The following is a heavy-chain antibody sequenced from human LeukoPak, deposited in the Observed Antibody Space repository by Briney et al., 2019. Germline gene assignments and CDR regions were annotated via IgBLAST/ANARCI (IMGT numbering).Heavy chain of an antibody. CDR2: ISASGDTT. CDR1: GFTFVNYA. D-gene: IGHD6-13*01. V-gene: IGHV3-23*01. Sequence: GGSLRLSCAASGFTFVNYAMSWVRQTPGKGLEWVSVISASGDTTYYADSVRGRFTISRDNSKNTLYLQMNSLRAEDTAVYYCATEGGRYIAAAGSGYFDYWGQGTLVTVSS. CDR3: ATEGGRYIAAAGSGYFDY. J-gene: IGHJ4*02.